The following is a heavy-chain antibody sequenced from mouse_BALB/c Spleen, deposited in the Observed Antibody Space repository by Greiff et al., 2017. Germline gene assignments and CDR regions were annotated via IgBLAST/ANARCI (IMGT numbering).Heavy chain of an antibody. J-gene: IGHJ3*01. D-gene: IGHD1-1*01. Sequence: EVKLMESGGGLVQPGGSLRLSCATSGFTFTDYYMSWVRQPPGKALEWLGFIRNKANGYTTEYSASVKGRFTISRDNSQSVLYLQMNTLRAEDSATYYCAGGNYGSSYWFAYWGQGTLVTVSA. CDR1: GFTFTDYY. CDR3: AGGNYGSSYWFAY. V-gene: IGHV7-3*02. CDR2: IRNKANGYTT.